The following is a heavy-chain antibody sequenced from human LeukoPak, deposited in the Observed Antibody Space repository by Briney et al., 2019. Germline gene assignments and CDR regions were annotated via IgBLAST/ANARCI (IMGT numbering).Heavy chain of an antibody. CDR3: AKYGQGENAFDY. J-gene: IGHJ4*02. D-gene: IGHD3-10*02. V-gene: IGHV3-11*01. CDR2: ISSSGSTI. Sequence: PGGSLRLSCAASGFTFSDYYMSWIRQAPGKGLEWVSYISSSGSTIYYADSVKGRFTISRDNSKNTLYLQMNSLRAEDTAVYYCAKYGQGENAFDYWGQGTLVTVSS. CDR1: GFTFSDYY.